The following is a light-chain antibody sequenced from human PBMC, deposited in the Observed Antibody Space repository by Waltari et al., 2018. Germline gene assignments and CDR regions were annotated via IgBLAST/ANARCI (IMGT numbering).Light chain of an antibody. J-gene: IGLJ1*01. Sequence: QSALTQPPSVSGSPGQSVTISCTGTNSDVGTYNRVSWYQQPPGAAPKLLIYEVISRPSGVPDRSSGSKSGNTASLTISGLQADDAADYYCSSYTSSSTYVFGTGTKVTVL. V-gene: IGLV2-18*02. CDR1: NSDVGTYNR. CDR2: EVI. CDR3: SSYTSSSTYV.